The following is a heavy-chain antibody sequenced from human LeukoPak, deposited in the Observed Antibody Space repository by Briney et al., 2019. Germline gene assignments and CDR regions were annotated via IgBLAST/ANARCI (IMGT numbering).Heavy chain of an antibody. CDR1: GGSISSSNW. CDR2: IYHSGST. Sequence: SGTLSLTCAVSGGSISSSNWWSWVRQPPGKGLEWIGEIYHSGSTNYNPSLKSRVTISVDKSKNQFSLKLSSVTAADTAVYYCASYSSGWYKDWFDPWGQGTLVTVSS. V-gene: IGHV4-4*02. CDR3: ASYSSGWYKDWFDP. D-gene: IGHD6-19*01. J-gene: IGHJ5*02.